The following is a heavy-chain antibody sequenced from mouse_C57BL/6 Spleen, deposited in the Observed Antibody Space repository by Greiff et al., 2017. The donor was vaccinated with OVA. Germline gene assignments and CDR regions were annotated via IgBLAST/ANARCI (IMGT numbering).Heavy chain of an antibody. D-gene: IGHD1-1*01. V-gene: IGHV1-81*01. CDR2: IYPRSGNT. CDR1: GYTFTSYG. J-gene: IGHJ4*01. Sequence: QVQLQQSGAELARPGASVKLSCKASGYTFTSYGISWVKQRTGQGLEWIGEIYPRSGNTYYNEKFKGKATLTADKSSSTAYMELRSLTSEDSAVYFCARTLLPGYYYAMDYWGQGTSVTVSS. CDR3: ARTLLPGYYYAMDY.